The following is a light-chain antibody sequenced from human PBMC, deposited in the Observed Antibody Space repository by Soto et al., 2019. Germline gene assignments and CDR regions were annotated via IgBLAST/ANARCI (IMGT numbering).Light chain of an antibody. CDR2: KAS. V-gene: IGKV1-5*03. Sequence: DIQMTQSPSTLSASVGDRVTITCRASQSISSWLAWYQQKRGEAPKLLIYKASILESGVPSRFSGSGSGTEFTLTISSLQPDDFATYYCQRYNWYPYSFGQGTKLEIK. CDR3: QRYNWYPYS. CDR1: QSISSW. J-gene: IGKJ2*03.